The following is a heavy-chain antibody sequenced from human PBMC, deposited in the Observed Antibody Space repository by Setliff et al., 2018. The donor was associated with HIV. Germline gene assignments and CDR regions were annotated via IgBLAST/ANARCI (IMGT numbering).Heavy chain of an antibody. CDR2: MDPNSGNT. V-gene: IGHV1-8*02. D-gene: IGHD6-13*01. J-gene: IGHJ6*03. Sequence: ASVKVSCKASGYTFTSYDINWVRQATGQGLEWMGWMDPNSGNTGYAQKFQGRVTMTRNTSISTAYMELSSLRSEDTAVYYCARAQQQLVLPSFYYYYYMDVWGKGTTVTVSS. CDR1: GYTFTSYD. CDR3: ARAQQQLVLPSFYYYYYMDV.